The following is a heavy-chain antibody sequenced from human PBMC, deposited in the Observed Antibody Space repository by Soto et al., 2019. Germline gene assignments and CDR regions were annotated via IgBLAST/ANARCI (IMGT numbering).Heavy chain of an antibody. Sequence: SETLSLTCTVSGGSISSSSYYWGWIRQPPGKGLEWIGNFYYSGSTSYNPSLKSRVTISVDTSKNQFSLKLSSVTAADTAVYYCARAGLITIFGVVIHQKQSQQNHYYMDVWGKGTTVTVSS. CDR1: GGSISSSSYY. CDR3: ARAGLITIFGVVIHQKQSQQNHYYMDV. V-gene: IGHV4-39*07. J-gene: IGHJ6*03. CDR2: FYYSGST. D-gene: IGHD3-3*01.